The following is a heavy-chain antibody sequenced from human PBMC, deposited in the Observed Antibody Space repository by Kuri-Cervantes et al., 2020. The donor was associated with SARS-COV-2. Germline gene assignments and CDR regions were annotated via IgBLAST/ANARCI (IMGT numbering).Heavy chain of an antibody. Sequence: GGSLRLSCAASGFTFSSYAMSWVRQAPGKGLVWVSRINPDGSYTNNADSVKGRFTLSRDNSKNTLYLQMNSLRAEDTAVYYCARGGPLEDFWSGYYMWGQGTPVTVSS. CDR1: GFTFSSYA. V-gene: IGHV3-74*01. CDR2: INPDGSYT. CDR3: ARGGPLEDFWSGYYM. D-gene: IGHD3-3*01. J-gene: IGHJ4*02.